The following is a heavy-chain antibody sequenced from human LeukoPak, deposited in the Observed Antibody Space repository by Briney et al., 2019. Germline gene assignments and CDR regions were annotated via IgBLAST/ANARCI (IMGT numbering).Heavy chain of an antibody. V-gene: IGHV4-39*01. J-gene: IGHJ4*02. D-gene: IGHD3-10*01. CDR2: IYYSGST. CDR1: GGSISSSSYY. Sequence: PSETLFLTCTVSGGSISSSSYYWGWIRQPPGKGLEWIGSIYYSGSTYYNPSLKSRVTISVDTSKNQFSLKLSSVTAADTAVYYCARRVLYYGSGTPLDYWGQGTLVTVSS. CDR3: ARRVLYYGSGTPLDY.